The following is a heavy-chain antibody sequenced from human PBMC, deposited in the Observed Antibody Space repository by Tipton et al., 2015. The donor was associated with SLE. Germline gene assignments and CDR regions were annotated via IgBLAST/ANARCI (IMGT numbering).Heavy chain of an antibody. Sequence: TLSLTCTVSGGSISSYYWSWIRQPPGKGLEWIGYIYYNGSTNYNPSLKSRVTISVDTSKNQFSLKLSSVTAADTAVYYCAREEEQQLGRGSFDYWGQGTLVTVSS. CDR3: AREEEQQLGRGSFDY. CDR1: GGSISSYY. V-gene: IGHV4-59*01. D-gene: IGHD6-13*01. J-gene: IGHJ4*02. CDR2: IYYNGST.